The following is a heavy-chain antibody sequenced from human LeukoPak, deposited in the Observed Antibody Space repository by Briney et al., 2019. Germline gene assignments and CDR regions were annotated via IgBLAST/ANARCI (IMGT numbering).Heavy chain of an antibody. CDR3: AKVGDSSSWYPSGNFDY. D-gene: IGHD6-13*01. Sequence: GGSLRLSCAASGFTFSSYGMHWVRQAPGKGLEWVAFIRYDGSNKYYADSVKGRFTISRDNSKNTLYLQMNSLRAEDTAVYYCAKVGDSSSWYPSGNFDYWGQGTLVPVSS. V-gene: IGHV3-30*02. CDR2: IRYDGSNK. CDR1: GFTFSSYG. J-gene: IGHJ4*02.